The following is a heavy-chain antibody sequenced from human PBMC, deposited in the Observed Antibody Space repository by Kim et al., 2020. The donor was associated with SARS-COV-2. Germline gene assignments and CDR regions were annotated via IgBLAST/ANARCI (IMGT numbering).Heavy chain of an antibody. CDR1: GFTFSSYA. D-gene: IGHD5-18*01. V-gene: IGHV3-23*01. J-gene: IGHJ4*02. CDR3: ARLYGDRYGLTARTPG. Sequence: GGSLRLSCAASGFTFSSYAMSWVRQAPGKGLEWVSAVNGNGGDTYYADSVKGRFTISRDNSKNTLYLQMNSLRAEDTAVYYCARLYGDRYGLTARTPGWGQGTLLTVSS. CDR2: VNGNGGDT.